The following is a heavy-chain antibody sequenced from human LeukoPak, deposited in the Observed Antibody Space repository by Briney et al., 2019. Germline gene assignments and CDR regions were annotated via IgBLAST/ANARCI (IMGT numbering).Heavy chain of an antibody. V-gene: IGHV3-7*01. CDR1: GFTSISYW. CDR3: ARDEATMVRGVNDY. J-gene: IGHJ4*02. D-gene: IGHD3-10*01. CDR2: IKQDGSEK. Sequence: GGSLRLSCEASGFTSISYWMSWVRQAPGKGLEWVANIKQDGSEKYYVDSVKGRFTISRDNAKNSLYLQMNSLRAEDTAVYYCARDEATMVRGVNDYWGQGTLVTVSS.